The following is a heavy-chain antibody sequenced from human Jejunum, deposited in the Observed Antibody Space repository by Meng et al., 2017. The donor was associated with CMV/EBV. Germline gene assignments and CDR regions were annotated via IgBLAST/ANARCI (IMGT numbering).Heavy chain of an antibody. D-gene: IGHD2-2*01. J-gene: IGHJ4*02. CDR3: ARFYCSSTSCPHVLFDY. CDR1: GFIFTSYA. V-gene: IGHV1-18*01. Sequence: QVWLVESGAEVKKPGASVKGSCEASGFIFTSYAISWVRQAPGQGLQYMGWISAYNGNTNYAQELQGRVTMTTDTSTSTAYMELRSLRFDDTAVYYCARFYCSSTSCPHVLFDYWGQGTLVTVSS. CDR2: ISAYNGNT.